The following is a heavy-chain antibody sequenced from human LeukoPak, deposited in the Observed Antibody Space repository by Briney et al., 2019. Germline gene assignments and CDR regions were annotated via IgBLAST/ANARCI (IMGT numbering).Heavy chain of an antibody. CDR2: ISSSSSTI. J-gene: IGHJ4*02. CDR3: AKDMGIAVAGTFDY. CDR1: GFTFSSYS. V-gene: IGHV3-48*04. D-gene: IGHD6-19*01. Sequence: PGGSLRLSCAASGFTFSSYSMNWVRQAPGKGLEWVSYISSSSSTIYYADSVKGRFTISRDNAKNSLYLQMNSLRAEDTALYYCAKDMGIAVAGTFDYWGQGTLVTVSS.